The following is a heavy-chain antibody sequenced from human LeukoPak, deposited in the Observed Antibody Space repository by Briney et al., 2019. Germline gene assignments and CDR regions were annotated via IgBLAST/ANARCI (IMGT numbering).Heavy chain of an antibody. V-gene: IGHV1-2*02. D-gene: IGHD3-10*01. Sequence: ASVTVSCKTSGYTFTAHYIHWVRQAPGQGREWMGWIDPNSGGTNYAQKFLGSVTMTGDTSINTAFMEIRRLRSDDTAIYYCARGRGTTMVRGVITNYFDLWGQGSLVTVSS. CDR1: GYTFTAHY. J-gene: IGHJ2*01. CDR2: IDPNSGGT. CDR3: ARGRGTTMVRGVITNYFDL.